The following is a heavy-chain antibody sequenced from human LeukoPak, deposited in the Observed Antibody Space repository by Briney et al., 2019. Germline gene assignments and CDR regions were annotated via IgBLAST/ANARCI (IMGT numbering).Heavy chain of an antibody. Sequence: GGSLRLSCAASGFTFSSYWMHWVRQAPGKGLVWVSRINSDGSSTSYADSVKGRFTISRDNAKNTLYLQMNSLRAEDTAMYYCARGRYSGNYYIDYWGQGTLVTVSS. J-gene: IGHJ4*02. CDR2: INSDGSST. CDR1: GFTFSSYW. D-gene: IGHD1-26*01. CDR3: ARGRYSGNYYIDY. V-gene: IGHV3-74*01.